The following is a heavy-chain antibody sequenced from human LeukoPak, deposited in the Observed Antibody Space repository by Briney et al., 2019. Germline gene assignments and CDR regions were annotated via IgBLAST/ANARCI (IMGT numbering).Heavy chain of an antibody. J-gene: IGHJ4*02. Sequence: SETLSLTCTVSGGSISRYYWSWIRQSPGKGLEWIGYIYSTGSTNSNPSLKSRVTISVDTSRNQFSLKLSSVTAADTAVYYCASLYSSGWYRGDYWGQGTLVTVSS. D-gene: IGHD6-19*01. CDR2: IYSTGST. V-gene: IGHV4-59*01. CDR1: GGSISRYY. CDR3: ASLYSSGWYRGDY.